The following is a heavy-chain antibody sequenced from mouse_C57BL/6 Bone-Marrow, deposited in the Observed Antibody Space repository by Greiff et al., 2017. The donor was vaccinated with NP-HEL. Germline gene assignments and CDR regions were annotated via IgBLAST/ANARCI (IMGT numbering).Heavy chain of an antibody. CDR2: IYPGSGST. CDR1: GYTFTSYW. CDR3: ARETVTTPFAY. J-gene: IGHJ3*01. D-gene: IGHD2-2*01. Sequence: QVQLQQPGAELVKPGASVKMSCKASGYTFTSYWITWVKQRPGQGLEWIGDIYPGSGSTNYNEKFKSKATLTVDTPSSTAYMQLSSLTSEDSAVYYCARETVTTPFAYWGQGTLVTVSA. V-gene: IGHV1-55*01.